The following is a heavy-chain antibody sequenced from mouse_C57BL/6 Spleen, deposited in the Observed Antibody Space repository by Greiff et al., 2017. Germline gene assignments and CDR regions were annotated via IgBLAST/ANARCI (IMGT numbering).Heavy chain of an antibody. CDR1: GYSITSGYY. CDR3: ARAKYDGYSYWYFDV. V-gene: IGHV3-6*01. D-gene: IGHD2-3*01. CDR2: ISYDGSN. Sequence: DVKLQESGPGLVKPSQSLSLTCSVTGYSITSGYYWNWIRQFPGNKLEWMGYISYDGSNNYNPSLKNRISITRDTSKNQFFLKLNSVTTEDTATYYCARAKYDGYSYWYFDVWGTGTTVTVSS. J-gene: IGHJ1*03.